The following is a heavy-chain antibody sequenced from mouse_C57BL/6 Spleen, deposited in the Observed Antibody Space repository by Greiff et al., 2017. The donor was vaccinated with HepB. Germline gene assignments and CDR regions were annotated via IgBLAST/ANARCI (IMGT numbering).Heavy chain of an antibody. D-gene: IGHD1-1*01. Sequence: VQLKESGPELVKPGASVKISCKASGYSFTGYYMHWVKQSSEKSLEWIGEINPSTGGTSYNQKFKGKATLTVDKSSSTAYMQLKSLTSEDSAVYYCARAYYGSGADWGQGTTLTVSS. CDR3: ARAYYGSGAD. CDR2: INPSTGGT. V-gene: IGHV1-43*01. J-gene: IGHJ2*01. CDR1: GYSFTGYY.